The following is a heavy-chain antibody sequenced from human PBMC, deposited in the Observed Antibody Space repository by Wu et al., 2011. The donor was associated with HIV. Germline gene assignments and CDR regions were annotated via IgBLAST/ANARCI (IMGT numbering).Heavy chain of an antibody. CDR1: GGPFSGYY. D-gene: IGHD3-9*01. Sequence: QVQLVQWGAGLLKTSETLSLTCAVYGGPFSGYYWSWIRQPPGKGWSGLEKSNHSGSTNYNPSLKSRVTISVDTSKNQFSLKLSSVTAADTAVYYCARGVGRRRLILRYERKLLDYVGQGTRGPPSP. CDR2: SNHSGST. J-gene: IGHJ4*02. CDR3: ARGVGRRRLILRYERKLLDY. V-gene: IGHV4-34*01.